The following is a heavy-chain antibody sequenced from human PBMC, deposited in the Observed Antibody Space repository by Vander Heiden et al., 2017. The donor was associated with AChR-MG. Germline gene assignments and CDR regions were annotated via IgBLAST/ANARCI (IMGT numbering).Heavy chain of an antibody. V-gene: IGHV1-3*01. CDR3: ARDRIAARPFVPLPTYTLDY. CDR2: INAGNGNT. Sequence: QVQLVQSGAELKKPGASVKVSCKASGYTFTSYAMHGVRQAPGQRLEWMGWINAGNGNTKYSQKFQGRVTITRDTSASTAYMELSSLRSEDTAVYYCARDRIAARPFVPLPTYTLDYWGQGTLVTVSS. J-gene: IGHJ4*02. CDR1: GYTFTSYA. D-gene: IGHD6-6*01.